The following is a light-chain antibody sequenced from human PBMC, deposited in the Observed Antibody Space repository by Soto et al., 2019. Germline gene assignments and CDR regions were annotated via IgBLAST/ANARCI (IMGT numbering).Light chain of an antibody. Sequence: DIPMTQSPSTLSASVGDRVTLTCRASQSISSWLAWYQQKPGKAPKLLIYKASSLESGVPSRFSGSGSETEFTLTISSLQPDDFATYYCQQYNSYSQTFGQGTKVEIK. V-gene: IGKV1-5*03. CDR1: QSISSW. CDR2: KAS. CDR3: QQYNSYSQT. J-gene: IGKJ1*01.